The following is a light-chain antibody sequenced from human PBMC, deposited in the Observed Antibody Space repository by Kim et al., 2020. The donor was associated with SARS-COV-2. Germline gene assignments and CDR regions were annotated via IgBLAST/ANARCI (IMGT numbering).Light chain of an antibody. CDR3: QQYGSSPRT. V-gene: IGKV3-20*01. J-gene: IGKJ1*01. Sequence: YPGERATLSCRASQCVSSSYLAWYQQKPGQAPRLLIYGASSRATGIPDRFSGSGSGTDFTLTISRLEPEDFAVYYCQQYGSSPRTFGQGTKVEIK. CDR1: QCVSSSY. CDR2: GAS.